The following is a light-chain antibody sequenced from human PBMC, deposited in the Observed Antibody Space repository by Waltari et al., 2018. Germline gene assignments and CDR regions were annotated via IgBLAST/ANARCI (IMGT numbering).Light chain of an antibody. CDR3: QQYSSSSMFS. CDR2: KTF. V-gene: IGKV1-5*03. CDR1: QSIGTL. J-gene: IGKJ2*03. Sequence: DIQMTQSPSTLSASVGDRVTITCRASQSIGTLLAWFQQKPGNPPKLLIDKTFNLERGVPSRFSGSGSGTEFTLTITSLQPDDFATYYCQQYSSSSMFSFGQGTKLEIK.